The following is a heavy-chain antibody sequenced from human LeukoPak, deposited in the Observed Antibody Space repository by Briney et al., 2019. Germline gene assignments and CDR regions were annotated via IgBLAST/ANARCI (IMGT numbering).Heavy chain of an antibody. D-gene: IGHD3-9*01. CDR3: ARIAINSNLTGYSKDY. V-gene: IGHV1-69*13. J-gene: IGHJ4*02. CDR1: GGTFSSYA. CDR2: INPIFGTA. Sequence: SVKVSCKASGGTFSSYAISWVRQAPGQGLEWMGGINPIFGTANYAQKFQGRVTITADESTSTAYMEPSCLRSEDTAVYYCARIAINSNLTGYSKDYWGQGTLVTVSS.